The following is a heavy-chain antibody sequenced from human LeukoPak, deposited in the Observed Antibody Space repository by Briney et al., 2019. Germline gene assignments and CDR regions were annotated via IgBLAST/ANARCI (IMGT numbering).Heavy chain of an antibody. CDR1: GLPIADYA. J-gene: IGHJ4*02. V-gene: IGHV3-43*02. Sequence: GGSLRLSCVASGLPIADYAIHWVRQAPGKGLEWVSLISGDGVSTFYTDSVRGRFSISRDNTKNSLYLEMNSLRTEDTAMYYCGKESGKYDYWGQGTLVAVSS. CDR3: GKESGKYDY. CDR2: ISGDGVST.